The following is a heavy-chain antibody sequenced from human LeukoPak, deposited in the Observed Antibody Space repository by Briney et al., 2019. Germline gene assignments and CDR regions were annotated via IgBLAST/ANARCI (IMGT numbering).Heavy chain of an antibody. CDR3: ARVGGYGMDV. V-gene: IGHV4-34*01. D-gene: IGHD1-26*01. CDR1: GGSFSGYY. Sequence: PSETLSLTCAVYGGSFSGYYWSWIRQPPGKGLEWIGEINLSGSTNYNPSLKSRVTISVDTSKNQFSLKLSSVTAADTAVYYCARVGGYGMDVWGQGTTVTVSS. J-gene: IGHJ6*02. CDR2: INLSGST.